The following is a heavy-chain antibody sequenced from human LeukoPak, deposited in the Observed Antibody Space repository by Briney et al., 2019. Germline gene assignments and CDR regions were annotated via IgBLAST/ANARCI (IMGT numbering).Heavy chain of an antibody. J-gene: IGHJ4*02. D-gene: IGHD5-12*01. CDR2: INPNSGGT. V-gene: IGHV1-2*02. CDR1: GYTFTGYY. CDR3: ARDRGYSGYDSIDY. Sequence: GASVKVSCKASGYTFTGYYMHWVRQAPGQGLGWMGWINPNSGGTNYAQKFQGRVTMTRDTSISTAYMELSRLRSDDTAVYYCARDRGYSGYDSIDYWGQGTLVTVSS.